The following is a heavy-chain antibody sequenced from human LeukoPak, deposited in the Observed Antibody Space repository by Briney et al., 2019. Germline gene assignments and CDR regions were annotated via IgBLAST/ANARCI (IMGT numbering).Heavy chain of an antibody. Sequence: GGSLRLSCVTSGFTFSSYGMHWVRQAPGKGLEWVAFIRYDESNKYYADSVKGRFTISRDNSKNTLYLQMNSLRAEDTAVYYCAREAGSGSYQNWGQGTLVTVSS. V-gene: IGHV3-30*02. D-gene: IGHD3-10*01. CDR2: IRYDESNK. CDR3: AREAGSGSYQN. CDR1: GFTFSSYG. J-gene: IGHJ4*02.